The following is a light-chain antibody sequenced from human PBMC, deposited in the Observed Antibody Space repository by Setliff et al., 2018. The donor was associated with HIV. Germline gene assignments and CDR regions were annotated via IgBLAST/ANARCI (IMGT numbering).Light chain of an antibody. CDR3: CSYASGSTSLFV. V-gene: IGLV2-23*02. CDR2: DVN. CDR1: SSDVGGYNY. J-gene: IGLJ1*01. Sequence: QSALAQPASVSGSPGQSITISCTGTSSDVGGYNYVSWYQHHPGKAPKIMIYDVNKRPSGVSNRISGSKSGNSASLTISGLQAEDEADYYCCSYASGSTSLFVFGTGTKVTVL.